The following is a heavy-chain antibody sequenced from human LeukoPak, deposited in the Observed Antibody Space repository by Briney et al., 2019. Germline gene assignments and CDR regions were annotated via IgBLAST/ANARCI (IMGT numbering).Heavy chain of an antibody. D-gene: IGHD6-13*01. CDR3: AKEDTGTAAEDGNWFDP. J-gene: IGHJ5*02. CDR1: GFTFSSYA. CDR2: ISGSGGST. V-gene: IGHV3-23*01. Sequence: GGSLRLSCAASGFTFSSYAMSWVRQAPGKGLEWVSAISGSGGSTYYADPVKGRFTISRDNSKYTLYLQMNSLRAEDTAVYYCAKEDTGTAAEDGNWFDPWGQGTLVTVSS.